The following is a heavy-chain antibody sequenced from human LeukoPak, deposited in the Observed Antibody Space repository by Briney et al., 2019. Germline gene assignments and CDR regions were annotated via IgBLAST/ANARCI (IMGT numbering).Heavy chain of an antibody. CDR3: ARDPAYIAFSIAAAGTEI. CDR2: ISYDGSNK. Sequence: GGSLRLSCAASGFTFTDYCMHWVRQALGKGLEWVAVISYDGSNKYYADSVKGRFTISRDNSKNTLYLQMNSLRAEDTAVYYCARDPAYIAFSIAAAGTEIWGQGTLVTVSS. CDR1: GFTFTDYC. J-gene: IGHJ4*02. D-gene: IGHD6-13*01. V-gene: IGHV3-30*03.